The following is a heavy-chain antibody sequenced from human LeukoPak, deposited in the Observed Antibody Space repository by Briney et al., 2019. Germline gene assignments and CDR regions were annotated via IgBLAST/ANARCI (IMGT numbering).Heavy chain of an antibody. CDR3: ALVGDYYGMDV. J-gene: IGHJ6*02. Sequence: PGGPLRLSCAASGFTFSNYGMHWVRQAPGKGLEWVAVISYDGNNKYYADSVKGRFTISRDNSKNTLYLQMNSLRAEDTAVYYCALVGDYYGMDVWGQGTTVTVSS. CDR1: GFTFSNYG. D-gene: IGHD3-10*01. V-gene: IGHV3-30*03. CDR2: ISYDGNNK.